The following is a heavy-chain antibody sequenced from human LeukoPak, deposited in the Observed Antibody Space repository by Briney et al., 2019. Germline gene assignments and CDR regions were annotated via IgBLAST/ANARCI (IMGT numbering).Heavy chain of an antibody. J-gene: IGHJ5*02. CDR3: ARGGPGQLNSGSYFFSGNPKLNWFDP. D-gene: IGHD1-26*01. V-gene: IGHV4-59*01. CDR2: IYYSGST. CDR1: GGSISSYY. Sequence: SETLSLTCTVSGGSISSYYWSWIRQPPGKGLEWIGYIYYSGSTNYNPSLKSRVTISVDTSKNQFSLKLSSVTAADTAVYYCARGGPGQLNSGSYFFSGNPKLNWFDPWGQGTLVTVSS.